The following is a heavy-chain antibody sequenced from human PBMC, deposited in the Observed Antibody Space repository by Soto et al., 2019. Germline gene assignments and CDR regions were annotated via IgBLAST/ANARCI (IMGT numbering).Heavy chain of an antibody. CDR1: GYTFTSYG. V-gene: IGHV1-18*01. J-gene: IGHJ6*02. D-gene: IGHD3-10*01. CDR2: ISAYNGNT. CDR3: ARVIITMVRGVIIRNYYGMDV. Sequence: QVPLVQSGAEVKKPGASVKVSCKASGYTFTSYGISWVRQAPGQGLEWMGWISAYNGNTNYAQKLQGRVTMTTDTSTSTAYMELRSLRSDDTAVYYCARVIITMVRGVIIRNYYGMDVWGQGTTVTVSS.